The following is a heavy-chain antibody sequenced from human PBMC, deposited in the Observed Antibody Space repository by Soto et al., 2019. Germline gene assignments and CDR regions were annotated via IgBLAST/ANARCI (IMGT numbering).Heavy chain of an antibody. D-gene: IGHD6-19*01. Sequence: GGSLRLSCAASGFTFSNHVMNWVRRAPGKGLEWVSFISGSGSSTYYADSVKGRFTISRGNSKNTLYLQMNGLRAEDAAVYYCGKGIKEEWLVYYYYGMDVWGQGTTVTVSS. J-gene: IGHJ6*02. CDR3: GKGIKEEWLVYYYYGMDV. CDR1: GFTFSNHV. CDR2: ISGSGSST. V-gene: IGHV3-23*01.